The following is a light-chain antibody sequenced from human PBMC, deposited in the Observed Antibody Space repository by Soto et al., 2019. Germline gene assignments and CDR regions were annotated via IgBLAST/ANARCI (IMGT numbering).Light chain of an antibody. CDR2: AAS. V-gene: IGKV1-39*01. CDR3: QQSYSTPPYT. Sequence: DIQMTQSPSSLSASVGDRVTITCRASQSISSYLNWYQKKRGKAPKLLIYAASSLQSGVPSRFSGSGSGTDFTLTISSLQPEDFATYYCQQSYSTPPYTFGQGTKLEIK. CDR1: QSISSY. J-gene: IGKJ2*01.